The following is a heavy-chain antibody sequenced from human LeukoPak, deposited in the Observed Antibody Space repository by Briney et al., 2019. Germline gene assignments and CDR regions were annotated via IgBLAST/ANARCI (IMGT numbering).Heavy chain of an antibody. J-gene: IGHJ4*02. V-gene: IGHV3-7*01. D-gene: IGHD3-22*01. CDR1: GLTFSNFW. Sequence: GGSLRLSCAASGLTFSNFWMSWVRQAPGKGLEWVANIKQDGSEKYYVDSVKGRFTISRDNAKNSLYLQMNSLRAEDTAVYYCARESDSSGYAPFDYWGQGTLVTVSS. CDR2: IKQDGSEK. CDR3: ARESDSSGYAPFDY.